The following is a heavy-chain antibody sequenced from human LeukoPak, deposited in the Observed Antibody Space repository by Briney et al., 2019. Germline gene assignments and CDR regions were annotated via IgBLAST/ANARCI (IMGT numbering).Heavy chain of an antibody. CDR3: ARSPLGIAPFDY. CDR1: GFTFTNGW. J-gene: IGHJ4*02. CDR2: IRNKANRYTT. D-gene: IGHD7-27*01. V-gene: IGHV3-72*01. Sequence: GGSLRLSCAASGFTFTNGWMSWVRQAPGEGLEWVARIRNKANRYTTEYAASVKGRFTISRDDSENSLYLQMDSLKTEDTAVYYCARSPLGIAPFDYWGQGTLVTVSS.